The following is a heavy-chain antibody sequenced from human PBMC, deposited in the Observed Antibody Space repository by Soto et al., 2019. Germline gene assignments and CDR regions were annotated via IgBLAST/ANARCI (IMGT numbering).Heavy chain of an antibody. CDR2: ISSSSSTI. J-gene: IGHJ6*02. Sequence: EVQLVESGGGLVQPGGSLRLSCAASGFTFSRYSMNWVRQAPGKGLEWVSYISSSSSTIYYADSVKGRFTISRDNAKNSLYLQMNSLRAEDTDVYYCAREDYYYDSSPKYGMDVWGQGTTVTVSS. V-gene: IGHV3-48*01. CDR1: GFTFSRYS. CDR3: AREDYYYDSSPKYGMDV. D-gene: IGHD3-22*01.